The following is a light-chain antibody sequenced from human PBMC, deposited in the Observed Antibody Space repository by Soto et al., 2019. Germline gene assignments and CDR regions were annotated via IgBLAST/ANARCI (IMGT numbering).Light chain of an antibody. J-gene: IGKJ4*01. CDR3: QQYYSTPLT. Sequence: DIVMTQSPDSLAVSLGERATINCKSSQSVLYRSNNKNYLAWYQQKPGQPPKLLIYWASTRESGVPDRFSGSGSVTDFTLTISSLQAEDVAVYYCQQYYSTPLTFVGGTKVEIK. CDR1: QSVLYRSNNKNY. CDR2: WAS. V-gene: IGKV4-1*01.